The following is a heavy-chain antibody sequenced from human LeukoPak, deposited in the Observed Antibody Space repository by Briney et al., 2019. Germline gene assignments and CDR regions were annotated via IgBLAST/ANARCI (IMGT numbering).Heavy chain of an antibody. V-gene: IGHV4-31*03. CDR2: IYYSGST. Sequence: PSQTLSLTCTVSGGSISSGGYYWSWIRQHPGKGLEWIGYIYYSGSTYYNPSLKGRVTISVDTSKNQFSLKLSSVTAADTAVYYCARESFYCSGGSCYSSFIDYWGQGTLVTVSS. CDR3: ARESFYCSGGSCYSSFIDY. D-gene: IGHD2-15*01. J-gene: IGHJ4*02. CDR1: GGSISSGGYY.